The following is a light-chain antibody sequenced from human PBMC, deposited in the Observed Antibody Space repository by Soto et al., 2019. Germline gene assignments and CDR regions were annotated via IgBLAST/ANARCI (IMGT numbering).Light chain of an antibody. CDR2: AAS. CDR3: QQSYGTPLT. V-gene: IGKV1-39*01. J-gene: IGKJ1*01. Sequence: DIQMTQSPASLSASVGDRVTITCRASQSISSYLNWYQQKPGKASKLLIYAASSLQSGVPSRFSGSGSGTDFTLTISSLQPEDFATYYCQQSYGTPLTFGQGTKVDIK. CDR1: QSISSY.